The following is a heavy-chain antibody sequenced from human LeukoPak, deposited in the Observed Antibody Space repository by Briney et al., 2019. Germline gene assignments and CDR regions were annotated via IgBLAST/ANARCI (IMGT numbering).Heavy chain of an antibody. D-gene: IGHD2-2*01. J-gene: IGHJ4*02. CDR3: ARERVGNIVVVPAVDY. V-gene: IGHV1-46*01. CDR1: GYTFTSYY. Sequence: ASVKVSCKASGYTFTSYYMHWVRQAPGQGLEWMGIINPSGGSTSYAQKFQGRVTMTRDTSISTAYMELSRLRSDDTAVYYCARERVGNIVVVPAVDYWGQGTLVTVSS. CDR2: INPSGGST.